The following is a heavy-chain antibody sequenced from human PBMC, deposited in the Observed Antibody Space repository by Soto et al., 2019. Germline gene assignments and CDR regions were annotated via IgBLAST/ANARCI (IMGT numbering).Heavy chain of an antibody. J-gene: IGHJ5*02. CDR1: GVSISSDSYY. V-gene: IGHV4-39*07. D-gene: IGHD2-2*01. Sequence: SETLSLTCTVSGVSISSDSYYWAWIRQPPGKGLEWIGSIFYSGNTYYNPSLESRVMISVDTSKNQLSLKLSSVTAADTAVYYCAKENRLLPAAQRNWFDPWGQGTLVTVSS. CDR3: AKENRLLPAAQRNWFDP. CDR2: IFYSGNT.